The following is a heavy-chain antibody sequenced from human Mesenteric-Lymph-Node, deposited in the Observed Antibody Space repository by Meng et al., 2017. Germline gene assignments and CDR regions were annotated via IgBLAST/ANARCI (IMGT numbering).Heavy chain of an antibody. CDR3: ARGSRLRKLDY. CDR2: INHSGST. J-gene: IGHJ4*02. V-gene: IGHV4-34*01. CDR1: GGSFSGYY. Sequence: VQLQQWGAGLLKPSETLSLTCAVYGGSFSGYYWSWIRQPPGKGLEWIGEINHSGSTNYNPSLKSRVTISVDTSKNQFSLKLSSVTAADTAVYYCARGSRLRKLDYWGQGTLVTVSS. D-gene: IGHD5-12*01.